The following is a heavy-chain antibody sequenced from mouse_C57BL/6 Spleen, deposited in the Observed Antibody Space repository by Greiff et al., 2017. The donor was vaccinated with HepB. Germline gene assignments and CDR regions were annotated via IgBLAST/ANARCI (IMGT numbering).Heavy chain of an antibody. CDR3: ARHGTTVVAGYYFDY. CDR2: ISSGGSYT. CDR1: GFTFSSYG. J-gene: IGHJ2*01. Sequence: EVKLMESGGDLVKPGGSLKLSCAASGFTFSSYGMSWVRQTPDKRLEWVATISSGGSYTYYPDSVKGRFTISRDNAKNTLYLQMSSLKSEDTAMYYCARHGTTVVAGYYFDYWGQGTTLTVSS. V-gene: IGHV5-6*01. D-gene: IGHD1-1*01.